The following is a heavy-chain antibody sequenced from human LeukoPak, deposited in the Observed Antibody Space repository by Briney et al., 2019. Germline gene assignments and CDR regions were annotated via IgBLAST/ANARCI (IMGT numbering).Heavy chain of an antibody. D-gene: IGHD2-2*01. CDR1: GGSISSYY. Sequence: SETLSLTCTVSGGSISSYYWSWIWQPPGKGLEWIGYIYYSGSTNYDPSLKSRVTISVDTSKNQFSLKLSSVTAADTAVYYCARLYCSSTSCSFDYWGQGTLVTVSS. CDR3: ARLYCSSTSCSFDY. J-gene: IGHJ4*02. CDR2: IYYSGST. V-gene: IGHV4-59*08.